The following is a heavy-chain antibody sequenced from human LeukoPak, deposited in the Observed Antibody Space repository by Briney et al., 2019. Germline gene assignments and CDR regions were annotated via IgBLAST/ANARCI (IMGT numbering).Heavy chain of an antibody. V-gene: IGHV5-51*01. CDR2: IYPGDSDT. CDR1: GYSFTSYW. J-gene: IGHJ4*02. CDR3: AKTYYDSSGYYLFDY. Sequence: GESLKISCTGSGYSFTSYWIGWVRHMPGKGLEWMGIIYPGDSDTRYSPSFQGQVTISADKSISTAYLQWSSLKASDTAMYYCAKTYYDSSGYYLFDYWGQGTLVTVSS. D-gene: IGHD3-22*01.